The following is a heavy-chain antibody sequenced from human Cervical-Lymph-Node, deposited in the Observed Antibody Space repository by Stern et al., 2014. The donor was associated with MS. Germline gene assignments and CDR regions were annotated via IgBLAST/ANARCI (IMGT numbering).Heavy chain of an antibody. J-gene: IGHJ4*02. V-gene: IGHV3-23*04. CDR3: ARGNRPVIAAAGSFDS. D-gene: IGHD6-13*01. CDR2: VSGSGTVT. CDR1: GFTFSSYA. Sequence: EDQLVESGGGLVQPGGSLRLSCEASGFTFSSYAMTWVRQAPGKGLEWVSVVSGSGTVTDYADSVKGRFTISRDNSKNKVYLQLNSLRAADTAVYHCARGNRPVIAAAGSFDSWGQGALVTVSS.